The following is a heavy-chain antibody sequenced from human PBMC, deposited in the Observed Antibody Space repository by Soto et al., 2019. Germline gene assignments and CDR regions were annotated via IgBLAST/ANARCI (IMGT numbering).Heavy chain of an antibody. CDR3: ARPRNRGQKPNDAFDI. J-gene: IGHJ3*02. D-gene: IGHD7-27*01. Sequence: QVRLVQSGAEVKKPGSSVKVSCKASGGTFSSYAISWVRQAPGQGLEWMGGIIPIFGTANYAQKFQGRVTITADESTSTAYMELSSLRSEDTAVYYCARPRNRGQKPNDAFDIWGQGTMVTVSS. V-gene: IGHV1-69*01. CDR2: IIPIFGTA. CDR1: GGTFSSYA.